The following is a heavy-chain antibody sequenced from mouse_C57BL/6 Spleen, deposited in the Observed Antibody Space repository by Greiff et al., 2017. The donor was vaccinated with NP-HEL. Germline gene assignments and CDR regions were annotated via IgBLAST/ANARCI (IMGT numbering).Heavy chain of an antibody. J-gene: IGHJ3*01. D-gene: IGHD3-2*01. Sequence: VQLQQPGAELVMPGASVKLSCKASGYTFTSYWMHWVKQRPGQGLEWIGEIDPSDSYTNYNQKFKGKSTLTVDKSSSTAYMQLSSLTYEDSAVYYSSKGLDSLAYWGQGTLVTVSA. V-gene: IGHV1-69*01. CDR2: IDPSDSYT. CDR3: SKGLDSLAY. CDR1: GYTFTSYW.